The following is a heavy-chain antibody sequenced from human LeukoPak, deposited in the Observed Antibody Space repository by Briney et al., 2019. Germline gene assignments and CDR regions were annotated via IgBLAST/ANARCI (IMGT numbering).Heavy chain of an antibody. CDR2: ISSSSSTI. D-gene: IGHD4-23*01. CDR1: GFTFNSYG. Sequence: GGSLRLSCAAAGFTFNSYGMIWVRQAPGKGLEWVSYISSSSSTITYADSVKGRFTISRDNAKNSLYLQMNSLRAEDTAVYYCARETVGIDYWGQGTLVTVSS. CDR3: ARETVGIDY. J-gene: IGHJ4*02. V-gene: IGHV3-48*01.